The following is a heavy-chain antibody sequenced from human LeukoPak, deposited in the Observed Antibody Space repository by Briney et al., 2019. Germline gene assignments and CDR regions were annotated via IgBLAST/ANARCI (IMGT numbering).Heavy chain of an antibody. Sequence: GGSLRLSCAAPGFTVSSNYMSWVRQAPGKGLEWVSVIYSGGSTYYADSVKGRFTISRDNSKNTLYLQMNSLRAEDTAVYYCARDGSGSGWYRFDYWGQGTLVTVSS. V-gene: IGHV3-53*01. J-gene: IGHJ4*02. CDR3: ARDGSGSGWYRFDY. CDR1: GFTVSSNY. CDR2: IYSGGST. D-gene: IGHD6-19*01.